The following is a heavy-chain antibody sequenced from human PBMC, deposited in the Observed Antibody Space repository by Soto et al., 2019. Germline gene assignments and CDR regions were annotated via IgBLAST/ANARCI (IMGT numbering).Heavy chain of an antibody. J-gene: IGHJ4*02. CDR1: GFTFSSYW. Sequence: EVQLVESGGGLVQPGGSLRLSCVASGFTFSSYWMSWVRQAPGKGLEWVANIKQDGREKYYVDSVKGRFTISRDNAKISLYLQMNSLRAEDTAVYYCARDRFYSSNYFDYWGQGTLVTVSS. CDR2: IKQDGREK. D-gene: IGHD6-19*01. CDR3: ARDRFYSSNYFDY. V-gene: IGHV3-7*01.